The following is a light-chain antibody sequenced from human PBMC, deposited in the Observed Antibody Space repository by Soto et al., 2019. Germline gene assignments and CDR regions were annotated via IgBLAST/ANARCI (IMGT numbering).Light chain of an antibody. V-gene: IGKV2-30*01. CDR3: MQGTHWPLT. J-gene: IGKJ5*01. CDR2: KVS. CDR1: HSLVYMDGNTY. Sequence: DVFMTQSPLSLPVTLGQAASISCRSSHSLVYMDGNTYLNWLQQRPGQSPRRLIYKVSTRDSGVPDRFSSSGSGTDFTLKISRVEAEDVGIYYCMQGTHWPLTFGQGTLLEI.